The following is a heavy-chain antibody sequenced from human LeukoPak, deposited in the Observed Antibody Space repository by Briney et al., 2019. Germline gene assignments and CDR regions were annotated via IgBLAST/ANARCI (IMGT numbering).Heavy chain of an antibody. Sequence: SETLSLTCTVSGGSISSYYWSWIRQPPGKGLEWIGYIYYSGSTNYNPSLKSRVTISVDTSKNQFSLKLSSVTAADTAVYYCARRGTYYDSSGYYYYKSAFDIWGQGTMVTVSS. CDR2: IYYSGST. J-gene: IGHJ3*02. CDR1: GGSISSYY. D-gene: IGHD3-22*01. CDR3: ARRGTYYDSSGYYYYKSAFDI. V-gene: IGHV4-59*01.